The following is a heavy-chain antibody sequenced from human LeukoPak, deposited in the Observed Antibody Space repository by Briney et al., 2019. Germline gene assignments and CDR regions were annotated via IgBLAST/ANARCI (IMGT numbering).Heavy chain of an antibody. Sequence: SVKVSCKASGGTFSSYAISWVRQAPGQGLEWMGGIIPIFGTANYAQKFQGRVTITADKSTSTAYMELSSLRSEDTAVYYCARSITIFGVADYFDYWGQGTLVTVSS. D-gene: IGHD3-3*01. J-gene: IGHJ4*02. CDR2: IIPIFGTA. V-gene: IGHV1-69*06. CDR1: GGTFSSYA. CDR3: ARSITIFGVADYFDY.